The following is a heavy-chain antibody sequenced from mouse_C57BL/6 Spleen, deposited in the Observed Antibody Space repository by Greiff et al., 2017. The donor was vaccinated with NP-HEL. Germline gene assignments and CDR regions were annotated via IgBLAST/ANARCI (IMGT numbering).Heavy chain of an antibody. D-gene: IGHD1-3*01. CDR2: IDPSDSYT. CDR3: ARGDIQGYAMDY. Sequence: VQLQQPGAELVMPGASVKLSCKASGYTFTSYWMHWVKQRPGQGLEWIGEIDPSDSYTNYNQKFKGKSTLTVDKSSSTAYMQLSSLTSEDSAVYYCARGDIQGYAMDYWGQGTSVTVSS. J-gene: IGHJ4*01. CDR1: GYTFTSYW. V-gene: IGHV1-69*01.